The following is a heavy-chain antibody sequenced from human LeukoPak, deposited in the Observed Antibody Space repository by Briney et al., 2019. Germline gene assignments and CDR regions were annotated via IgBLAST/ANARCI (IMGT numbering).Heavy chain of an antibody. V-gene: IGHV1-69*13. Sequence: SVNVSCKASGGTFSSYAISWVRQAPGQGLEWMGGIIPIFGTANYAQKFQGRVTITADESTSTAYMELSSLRSEDTAVYYCARVVDTPHFDLWGRGTLSLSPQ. CDR3: ARVVDTPHFDL. D-gene: IGHD2-21*01. J-gene: IGHJ2*01. CDR2: IIPIFGTA. CDR1: GGTFSSYA.